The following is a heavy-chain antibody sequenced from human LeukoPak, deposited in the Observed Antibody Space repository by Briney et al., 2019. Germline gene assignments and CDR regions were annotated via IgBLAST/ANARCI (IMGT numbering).Heavy chain of an antibody. J-gene: IGHJ5*02. V-gene: IGHV4-4*07. CDR2: IYTSGST. CDR3: ARGLTMVRGSQAWFDP. D-gene: IGHD3-10*01. Sequence: SETLSLTCTVSGGSISSYYWSWIRQPAGKGLEWSGRIYTSGSTNHHPSLESRVNMSVDTSKNQISLQLSSVTAAETAVHYCARGLTMVRGSQAWFDPWGQGTLVTVSS. CDR1: GGSISSYY.